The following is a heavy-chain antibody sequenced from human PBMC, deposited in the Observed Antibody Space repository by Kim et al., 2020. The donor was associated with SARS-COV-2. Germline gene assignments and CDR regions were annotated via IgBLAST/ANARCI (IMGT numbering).Heavy chain of an antibody. CDR1: GGTFSSYA. D-gene: IGHD3-16*01. CDR2: IIPILDIA. CDR3: ARRLGGLDWYFDL. J-gene: IGHJ2*01. Sequence: SVKVSCKASGGTFSSYAISWVRQAPGQGLEWMGRIIPILDIANYAQNFQGRVTITADKSTSTAYMELSSLRSEDTAVYYCARRLGGLDWYFDLWGRGTL. V-gene: IGHV1-69*04.